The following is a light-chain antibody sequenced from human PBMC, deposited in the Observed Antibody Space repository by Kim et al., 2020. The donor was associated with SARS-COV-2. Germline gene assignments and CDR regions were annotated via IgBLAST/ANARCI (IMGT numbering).Light chain of an antibody. J-gene: IGKJ5*01. CDR1: QSVSSN. CDR3: QQRSDRPIT. CDR2: YAT. V-gene: IGKV3-11*01. Sequence: EIVLTQSPATLSLSPGERATLSCRASQSVSSNLAWYQQKPGQAPRLLIYYATNRAPAIPARLSGSGSGPDFSLTISSLEFEDSAVYYRQQRSDRPITFGQGTRLEIK.